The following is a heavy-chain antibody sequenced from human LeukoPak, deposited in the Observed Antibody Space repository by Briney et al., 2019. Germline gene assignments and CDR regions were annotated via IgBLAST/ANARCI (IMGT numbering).Heavy chain of an antibody. V-gene: IGHV4-34*01. CDR3: ARGGWVGVNWQKRIFNWFDP. D-gene: IGHD6-19*01. CDR1: GGSFSGYY. J-gene: IGHJ5*02. Sequence: SETLSLTCAVYGGSFSGYYWSWIRQPPGKGLEWIGEINHSRSTNYNPSLKSRVTISVDTSKNQFSLKLSSVTAADTAVYYCARGGWVGVNWQKRIFNWFDPWGQGTLVTVSS. CDR2: INHSRST.